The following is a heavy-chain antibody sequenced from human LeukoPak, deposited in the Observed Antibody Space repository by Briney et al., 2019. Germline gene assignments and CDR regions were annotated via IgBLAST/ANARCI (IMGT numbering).Heavy chain of an antibody. J-gene: IGHJ4*02. CDR1: GGSISSYY. CDR3: ARGGRDSSGDFDY. D-gene: IGHD3-22*01. Sequence: SETLSLTCTVSGGSISSYYWSWIRQPPGKGLEWIGYIYYSGSTNYNPSLKSRVTISVDTSKNQFSLKLSFVTAADTAVYYCARGGRDSSGDFDYWGQGTLVTVSS. CDR2: IYYSGST. V-gene: IGHV4-59*01.